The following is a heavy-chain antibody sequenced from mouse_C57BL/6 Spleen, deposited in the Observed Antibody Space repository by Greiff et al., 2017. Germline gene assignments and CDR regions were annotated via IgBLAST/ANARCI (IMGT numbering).Heavy chain of an antibody. J-gene: IGHJ2*01. D-gene: IGHD4-1*01. CDR2: IYPRNGDT. V-gene: IGHV1-12*01. CDR1: GYTFTSYN. CDR3: ARFRTNWEDY. Sequence: SGAELVRPGASVTMSCKASGYTFTSYNMHWVKQTPRQGLEWIGAIYPRNGDTSYKQKFKGKATLTVDKSSSTAYMQLSSLESEDSAVYVCARFRTNWEDYWGQGTTLTVSS.